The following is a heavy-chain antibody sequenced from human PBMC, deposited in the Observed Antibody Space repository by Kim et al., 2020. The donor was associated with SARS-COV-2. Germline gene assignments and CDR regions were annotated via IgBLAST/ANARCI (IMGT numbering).Heavy chain of an antibody. CDR3: ARAALTLVLGVLITQRVGFDI. CDR2: ISHSGDT. D-gene: IGHD3-10*01. V-gene: IGHV4-34*01. CDR1: GGSLNDYY. J-gene: IGHJ3*02. Sequence: SETLSLTCAVYGGSLNDYYWSWIRQSPGKGLEWIGEISHSGDTKYNTSLKGRGTVSIDTSKNQMSLRLSSVTAADTAMYYCARAALTLVLGVLITQRVGFDIWGQGTLVIVSS.